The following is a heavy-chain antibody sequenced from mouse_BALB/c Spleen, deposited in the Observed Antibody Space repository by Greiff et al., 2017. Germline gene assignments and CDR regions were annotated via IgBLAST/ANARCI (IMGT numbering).Heavy chain of an antibody. V-gene: IGHV5-9-3*01. CDR1: GFTFSSYA. D-gene: IGHD1-1*01. CDR3: ARHERSDGSTWFAY. J-gene: IGHJ3*01. Sequence: EVKLVESGGGLVKPGGSLKLSCAASGFTFSSYAMSWVRQTPEKRLEWVATISSGGSYTYYPDSVKGRFTISRDNAKNTLYLQMSSLRSEDTAMYYCARHERSDGSTWFAYWGQGTLVTVSA. CDR2: ISSGGSYT.